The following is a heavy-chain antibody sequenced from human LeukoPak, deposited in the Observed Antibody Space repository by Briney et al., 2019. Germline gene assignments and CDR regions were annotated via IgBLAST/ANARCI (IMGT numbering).Heavy chain of an antibody. CDR3: ARAYQRLGDLSLPDY. D-gene: IGHD3-16*02. CDR2: IHPSTGNP. Sequence: GASVKVSCKASGYTFTNYAMNWVRQAPGRGLEWMGWIHPSTGNPTYAQGFTGRFVFSLDTSVSTTYLQISSLKAEDTAVYYCARAYQRLGDLSLPDYWGQGTLVTVSS. J-gene: IGHJ4*02. CDR1: GYTFTNYA. V-gene: IGHV7-4-1*02.